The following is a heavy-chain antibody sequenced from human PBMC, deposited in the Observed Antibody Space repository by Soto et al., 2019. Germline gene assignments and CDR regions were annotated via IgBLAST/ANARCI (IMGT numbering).Heavy chain of an antibody. V-gene: IGHV1-2*02. CDR2: INPNSGGT. D-gene: IGHD1-7*01. CDR1: GYTFTDYY. J-gene: IGHJ6*02. CDR3: ARKLELRGSYYYYYDMDV. Sequence: ASVKVSCKASGYTFTDYYMHCVRQAPGQVLEWMGWINPNSGGTNYAQKFQGRVTMTRDTSISTAYMELSRLRPDDTAVYYCARKLELRGSYYYYYDMDVWGQGTTVTVSS.